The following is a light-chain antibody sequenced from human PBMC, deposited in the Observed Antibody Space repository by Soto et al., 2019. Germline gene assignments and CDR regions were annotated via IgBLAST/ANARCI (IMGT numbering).Light chain of an antibody. CDR1: QSVSDN. CDR2: GAS. V-gene: IGKV3-15*01. Sequence: EVVMTQSPATLSVSLGERVTLSCRASQSVSDNLAWYQQKPGQAPRLLIYGASTRATTIPARFSGSGSGTEFTLTISSLQSEDFGVYYCQQCNNWPYTFGQGTKLDIK. CDR3: QQCNNWPYT. J-gene: IGKJ2*01.